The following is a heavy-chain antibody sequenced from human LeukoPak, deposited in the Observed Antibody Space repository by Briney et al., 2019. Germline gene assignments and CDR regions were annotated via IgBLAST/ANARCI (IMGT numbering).Heavy chain of an antibody. Sequence: PSETLSLTCTVSGASINSGGYYWSWIRQHPGKGLEWIGYIYYSGSTYYNPSLKSRVTISVDTSKNQFSLKLSSVTAADTAVYYCASRGLWQQLEDYWGQGTLVTVSS. CDR3: ASRGLWQQLEDY. D-gene: IGHD6-13*01. CDR1: GASINSGGYY. CDR2: IYYSGST. V-gene: IGHV4-31*03. J-gene: IGHJ4*02.